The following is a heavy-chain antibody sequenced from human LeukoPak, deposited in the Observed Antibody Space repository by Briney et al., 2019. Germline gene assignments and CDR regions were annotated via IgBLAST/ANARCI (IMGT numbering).Heavy chain of an antibody. Sequence: GASVKVSCKASGGTFSSYAISWVRQAPGHGLEWMGGIIPIFGTANYAQKFQGRVTITADKSTSTAYMELSSLRSEDTAVYYCARDRIAAAGANNWFDPWGQGTLVTVSS. D-gene: IGHD6-13*01. CDR3: ARDRIAAAGANNWFDP. CDR1: GGTFSSYA. V-gene: IGHV1-69*06. CDR2: IIPIFGTA. J-gene: IGHJ5*02.